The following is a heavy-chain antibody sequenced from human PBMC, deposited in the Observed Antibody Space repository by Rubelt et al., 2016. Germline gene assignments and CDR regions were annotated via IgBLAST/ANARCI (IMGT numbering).Heavy chain of an antibody. CDR2: IYHRGST. CDR1: GGSISSGGYS. D-gene: IGHD5-18*01. Sequence: QLQLQESGSGLVKPSQTLSLTCAVSGGSISSGGYSWSWIRQPPGKGLAWIGYIYHRGSTYYNPSLKGAVSRSVDRSKNQVSLKLRSVTAAGTAVYYCARQGYSYGYVFDYWGQGTLVTVSS. J-gene: IGHJ4*02. CDR3: ARQGYSYGYVFDY. V-gene: IGHV4-30-2*01.